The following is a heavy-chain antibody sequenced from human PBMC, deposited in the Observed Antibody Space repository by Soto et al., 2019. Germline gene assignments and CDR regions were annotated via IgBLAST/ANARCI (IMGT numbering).Heavy chain of an antibody. CDR1: GYTFTSYD. V-gene: IGHV1-69*13. D-gene: IGHD2-2*01. J-gene: IGHJ6*02. CDR2: IIPRSATS. CDR3: AREGLVLVPTTVNSDYYYYAMDV. Sequence: SVKVSCKASGYTFTSYDINWVRQATGQGLEWMGGIIPRSATSNYAQKFQGRVTITADESTSTAYMELSSLRSEDTAVYYCAREGLVLVPTTVNSDYYYYAMDVWGQGTTVTVSS.